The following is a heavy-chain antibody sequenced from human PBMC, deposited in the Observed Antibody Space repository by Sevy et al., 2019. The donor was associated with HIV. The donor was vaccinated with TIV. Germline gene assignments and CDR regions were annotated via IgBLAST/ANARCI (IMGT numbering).Heavy chain of an antibody. V-gene: IGHV1-2*02. Sequence: ASVKVSCKASGYXXTGYYMHWVRQAPGLGLEWMGWINPNSGGTKYAQKFQGRVTMTRDTSISTAYMELSRLKSDDTAVYYCTRGPSGFSGSDLAXWGQGTLVTVSS. CDR3: TRGPSGFSGSDLAX. CDR1: GYXXTGYY. J-gene: IGHJ4*02. D-gene: IGHD3-22*01. CDR2: INPNSGGT.